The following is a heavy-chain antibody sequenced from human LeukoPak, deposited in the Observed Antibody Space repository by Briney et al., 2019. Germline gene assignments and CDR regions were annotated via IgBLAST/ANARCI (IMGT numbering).Heavy chain of an antibody. CDR3: ARSAPITILNWFDP. J-gene: IGHJ5*02. CDR2: IYYSGST. D-gene: IGHD3-3*01. Sequence: SETLSLTCTVSGGSISSGGYYWSWIRQHPGKGLEWIGYIYYSGSTYYNPSLKSRATISVDTSKNQFSLKLSSVTAADTAVYYCARSAPITILNWFDPWGQGTLVTVSS. CDR1: GGSISSGGYY. V-gene: IGHV4-31*03.